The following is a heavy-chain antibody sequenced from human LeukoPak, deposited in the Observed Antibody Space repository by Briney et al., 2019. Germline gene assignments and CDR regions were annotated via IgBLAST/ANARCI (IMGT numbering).Heavy chain of an antibody. D-gene: IGHD3-16*01. CDR2: IKHDESEK. CDR1: GFSFSSDW. V-gene: IGHV3-7*01. Sequence: GGSLRLSCAASGFSFSSDWMDWVRQAPGKGLEWVANIKHDESEKNYLDSVKGRFTISRDNAQNSLYLQMNGLRVEDTAVYYCTRRLDDWGQGTLVTVSS. CDR3: TRRLDD. J-gene: IGHJ4*02.